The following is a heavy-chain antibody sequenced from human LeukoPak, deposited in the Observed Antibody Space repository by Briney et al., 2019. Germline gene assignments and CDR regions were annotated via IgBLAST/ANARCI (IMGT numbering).Heavy chain of an antibody. D-gene: IGHD3-10*01. CDR2: INPNTGDT. Sequence: ASVKVSWKASGYTFTGYYTHWVRKTPGQGLEWMGWINPNTGDTNYGRKFQGRVTMTRDTSINTAYMELRSLRSDDTAVYYCARSRRVGNGEYPDYWGQGTLVTVSS. CDR1: GYTFTGYY. CDR3: ARSRRVGNGEYPDY. J-gene: IGHJ4*02. V-gene: IGHV1-2*02.